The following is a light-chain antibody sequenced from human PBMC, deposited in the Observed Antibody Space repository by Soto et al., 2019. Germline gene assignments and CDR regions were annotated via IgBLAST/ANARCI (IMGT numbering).Light chain of an antibody. V-gene: IGKV1-39*01. J-gene: IGKJ5*01. CDR3: QQLNSYLPT. CDR2: AAS. Sequence: DIQMTQSPSSLSASVGDGVTITCRASQSISNYLNWYQQRPGKAPNLLIYAASSLQSGVPSRFSGSGSGTDFTLTISSLQPEEFATYYCQQLNSYLPTVGQGTRLEIK. CDR1: QSISNY.